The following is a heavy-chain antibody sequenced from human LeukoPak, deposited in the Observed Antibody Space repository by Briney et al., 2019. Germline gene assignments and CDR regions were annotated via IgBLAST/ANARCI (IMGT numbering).Heavy chain of an antibody. J-gene: IGHJ4*02. D-gene: IGHD3-10*01. Sequence: ASVKVSCKASGYTFTSYDINWVRQATGQGLEWMGWMNPNSGNTGYAQKFQGRVTMTRNTSISTAYMELSSLRSEDTAVYYCAKGSGSYWAYYFDHWGQGTLVTVSS. CDR1: GYTFTSYD. V-gene: IGHV1-8*01. CDR3: AKGSGSYWAYYFDH. CDR2: MNPNSGNT.